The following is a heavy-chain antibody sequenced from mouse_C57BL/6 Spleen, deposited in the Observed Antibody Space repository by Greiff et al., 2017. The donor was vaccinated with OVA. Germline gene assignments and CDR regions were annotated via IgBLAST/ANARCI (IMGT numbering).Heavy chain of an antibody. CDR3: TRDGTTVVAPNYYAMDY. V-gene: IGHV5-9-1*02. CDR1: GFTFSSYA. D-gene: IGHD1-1*01. J-gene: IGHJ4*01. Sequence: EVQVVESGEGLVKPGGSLKLSCAASGFTFSSYAMSWVRQTPEKRLEWVAYISSGGDYIYYADTVKGRFTISRDNARNTLYLQMSSLKSEDTAMYYCTRDGTTVVAPNYYAMDYWGQGTSVTVSS. CDR2: ISSGGDYI.